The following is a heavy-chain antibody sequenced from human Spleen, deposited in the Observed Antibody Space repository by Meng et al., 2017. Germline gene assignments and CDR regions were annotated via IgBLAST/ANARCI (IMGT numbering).Heavy chain of an antibody. J-gene: IGHJ4*02. V-gene: IGHV4-4*02. CDR2: IYHSGST. CDR1: GGSISSSNW. CDR3: AREASGTYYY. D-gene: IGHD1-26*01. Sequence: QVHLQESGPGLVKPSGTLSLTCAVSGGSISSSNWLSWVRQSPGKGLEWIGEIYHSGSTNYNPSFKSRVTISLDKSKNQFSLKLSSVTAADTAVYYCAREASGTYYYWGQGTLVTVSS.